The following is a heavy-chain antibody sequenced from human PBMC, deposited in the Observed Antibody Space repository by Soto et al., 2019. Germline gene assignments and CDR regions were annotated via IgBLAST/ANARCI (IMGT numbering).Heavy chain of an antibody. Sequence: EVQLVESGGGLVQPGGSLRLSCAASGFTFNHFWMHWVRQAPGKGLEWVSRIDTGGRTTNYADSVKGRFTISRDNAKNTLYLQMHSLRSEDTAVYFCARFGTYYDSSGFLYWGQGILATVSS. CDR2: IDTGGRTT. CDR3: ARFGTYYDSSGFLY. CDR1: GFTFNHFW. V-gene: IGHV3-74*01. D-gene: IGHD3-22*01. J-gene: IGHJ4*02.